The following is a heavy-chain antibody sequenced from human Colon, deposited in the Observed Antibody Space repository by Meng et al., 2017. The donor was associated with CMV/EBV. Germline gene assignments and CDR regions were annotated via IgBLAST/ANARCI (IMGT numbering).Heavy chain of an antibody. V-gene: IGHV1-18*01. D-gene: IGHD3/OR15-3a*01. Sequence: TFDSYGFTWGRQAPGQGLEWMGWISAYNGNTKYAQKFQGRVTMTTDTSTSTAYMELRSLRSDDTAVYYCARDKVKYGTVFYHYGMDVWGQGTTVTVSS. CDR3: ARDKVKYGTVFYHYGMDV. J-gene: IGHJ6*02. CDR2: ISAYNGNT. CDR1: TFDSYG.